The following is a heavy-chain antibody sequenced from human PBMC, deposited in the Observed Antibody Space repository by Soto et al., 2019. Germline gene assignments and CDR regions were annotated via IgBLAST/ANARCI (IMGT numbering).Heavy chain of an antibody. CDR3: ARDRKLVIPGNYYYYGMDV. Sequence: QLQLQESGPGLVKPSETLSLTCSVSGGSIRDYFWTWIRQPPGKGLEWIGYISSTGTINYNSSRTCRVTISLDTSRNLFSLKLSSVTPADTAVYFCARDRKLVIPGNYYYYGMDVWGQGTTVTVSS. CDR2: ISSTGTI. D-gene: IGHD3-10*01. V-gene: IGHV4-59*01. J-gene: IGHJ6*02. CDR1: GGSIRDYF.